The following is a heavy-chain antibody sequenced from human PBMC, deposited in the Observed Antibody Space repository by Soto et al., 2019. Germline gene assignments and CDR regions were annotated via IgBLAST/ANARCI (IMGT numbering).Heavy chain of an antibody. CDR2: ISYDGNNK. CDR3: AKDRVESGLGEIDY. CDR1: GFTFSTNG. J-gene: IGHJ4*02. D-gene: IGHD3-16*01. V-gene: IGHV3-30*18. Sequence: PGGSLRLSCAASGFTFSTNGMHWVRQAPGKGLEWVAIISYDGNNKYYADSVKGRLTISRDNSKDTLYLQMNSLRVEDTAVYYCAKDRVESGLGEIDYWGQGTLVTVSS.